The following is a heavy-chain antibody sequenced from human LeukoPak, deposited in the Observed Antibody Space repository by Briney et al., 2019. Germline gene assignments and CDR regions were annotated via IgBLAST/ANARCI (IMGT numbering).Heavy chain of an antibody. CDR3: ARVRGVIKGVLYNWFDP. D-gene: IGHD3-10*01. V-gene: IGHV1-8*01. CDR1: GYTFTSYD. Sequence: GASVKVSCKASGYTFTSYDIIWVRQATGQGLEWMGWMNPNSGNTGYAQKFQGRVTMTRNTSISTAYMELSSLRSEDTAVYYCARVRGVIKGVLYNWFDPWGQGTLVTVSS. CDR2: MNPNSGNT. J-gene: IGHJ5*02.